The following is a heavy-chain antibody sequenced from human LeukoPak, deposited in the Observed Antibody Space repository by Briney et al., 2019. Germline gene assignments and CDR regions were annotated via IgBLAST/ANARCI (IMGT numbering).Heavy chain of an antibody. D-gene: IGHD6-13*01. CDR1: GFTFSSYA. CDR3: ASPYSSSWWEYFQH. Sequence: GGSLRLSCAASGFTFSSYAMHWVRQAPGKGLEWVAVISYDGSNKYYADSVKGRFTISRDNSKNTLYLQMNSLRAEDTAVYYCASPYSSSWWEYFQHWGQGTLVTVSS. J-gene: IGHJ1*01. V-gene: IGHV3-30-3*01. CDR2: ISYDGSNK.